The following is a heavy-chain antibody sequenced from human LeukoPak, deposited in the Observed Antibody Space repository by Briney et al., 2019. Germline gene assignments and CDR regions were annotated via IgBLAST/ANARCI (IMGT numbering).Heavy chain of an antibody. V-gene: IGHV4-34*01. D-gene: IGHD1-7*01. CDR2: INHSGST. CDR3: ASYNWNYGGHYFDY. Sequence: SETLSLTCAVYGGSFSGYYWSWICQPPGKGLEWIGEINHSGSTNYNPSLKSRVTISVDTSKNQFSLKLSSVTAADTAVFYCASYNWNYGGHYFDYWGQGTLVTVSS. J-gene: IGHJ4*02. CDR1: GGSFSGYY.